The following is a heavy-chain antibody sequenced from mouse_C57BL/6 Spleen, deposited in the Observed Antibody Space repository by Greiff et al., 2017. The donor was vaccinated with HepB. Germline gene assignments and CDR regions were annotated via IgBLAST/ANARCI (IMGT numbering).Heavy chain of an antibody. CDR2: INPSNGGT. CDR3: AREGILYYGSSIDY. CDR1: GYTFTSYW. Sequence: QVHVKQPGTELVKPGASVKLSCKASGYTFTSYWMHWVKQRPGQGLEWIGNINPSNGGTNYNEKFKSKATLTVDKSSSTAYMQLSSLTSEDSAVYYCAREGILYYGSSIDYWGQGTTLTVSS. J-gene: IGHJ2*01. V-gene: IGHV1-53*01. D-gene: IGHD1-1*01.